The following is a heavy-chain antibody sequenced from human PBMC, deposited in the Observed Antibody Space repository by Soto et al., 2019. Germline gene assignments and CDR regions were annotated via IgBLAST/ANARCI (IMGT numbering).Heavy chain of an antibody. D-gene: IGHD3-3*01. V-gene: IGHV4-31*03. CDR1: GGSISSGGYY. Sequence: SSETLSLTCTVSGGSISSGGYYWSWIRQHPGKGLEWIGYIYYSGSTYYNQSLKSRVTISVDTSKNQFSLKLSSVTAADTAVYYCARVVTLRFLEWNDYYYYMDVWGKGTTVTVSS. J-gene: IGHJ6*03. CDR2: IYYSGST. CDR3: ARVVTLRFLEWNDYYYYMDV.